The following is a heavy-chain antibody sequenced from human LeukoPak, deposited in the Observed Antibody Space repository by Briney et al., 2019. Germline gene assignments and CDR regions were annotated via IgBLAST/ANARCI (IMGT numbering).Heavy chain of an antibody. D-gene: IGHD6-19*01. V-gene: IGHV3-13*01. CDR2: IRSIGDR. J-gene: IGHJ3*02. CDR3: ARLYSSGRYANAFDT. Sequence: PGGSLRLSCEASGFTFGDYDMHWVRQATGKGLEWVSAIRSIGDRFYSGSVKGRFTISRENAKNTFYLEMNSLRVGDTAVYYCARLYSSGRYANAFDTWGRGTVVTVSS. CDR1: GFTFGDYD.